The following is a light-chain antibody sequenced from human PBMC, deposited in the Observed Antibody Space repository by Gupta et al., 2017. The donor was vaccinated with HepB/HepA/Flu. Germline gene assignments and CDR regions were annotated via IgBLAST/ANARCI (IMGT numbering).Light chain of an antibody. J-gene: IGKJ3*01. Sequence: DIQMTQSPSSLSASVGDRVTITCQASQDISNYLNWYQQKPGKAPKLLIYDASNLETGVPSRFSGSGSGTDFTFTISSLQPEDIATYYCQQYDNSPDTFGHGTKVDIK. V-gene: IGKV1-33*01. CDR3: QQYDNSPDT. CDR2: DAS. CDR1: QDISNY.